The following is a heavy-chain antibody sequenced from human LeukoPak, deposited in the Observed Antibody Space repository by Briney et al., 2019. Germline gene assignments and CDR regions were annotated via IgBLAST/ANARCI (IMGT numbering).Heavy chain of an antibody. J-gene: IGHJ5*02. D-gene: IGHD2-2*01. Sequence: PGGSLRLSCAASGFTVSSNYMSWVRQAPGKGLEWVSVIYSGGSTYYADSVKGRFTISRDNSKNTLYLQMNSLRAEDTAVHYCARELRYCSSTSCLDWFDPWGQGTLVTVSS. V-gene: IGHV3-53*01. CDR1: GFTVSSNY. CDR2: IYSGGST. CDR3: ARELRYCSSTSCLDWFDP.